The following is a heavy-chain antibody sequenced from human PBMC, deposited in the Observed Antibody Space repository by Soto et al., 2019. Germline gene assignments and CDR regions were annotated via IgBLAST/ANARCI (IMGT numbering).Heavy chain of an antibody. V-gene: IGHV3-74*01. D-gene: IGHD2-8*01. CDR3: AIQDCTNDVCLEAAVTVGGALEY. CDR1: GITFRKYW. Sequence: EVQLVESGGGLVQTGKALRLSCAASGITFRKYWMHWVRQAPGKGPVWVSYISSDGTTTDYADSVKGRFTISRDNAKNTLYLQRDSLRVEDTAVYYCAIQDCTNDVCLEAAVTVGGALEYWGQGAQVTVSS. CDR2: ISSDGTTT. J-gene: IGHJ4*02.